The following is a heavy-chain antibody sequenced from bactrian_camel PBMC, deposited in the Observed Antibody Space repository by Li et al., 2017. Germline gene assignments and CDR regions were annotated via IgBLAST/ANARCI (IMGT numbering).Heavy chain of an antibody. V-gene: IGHV3S40*01. CDR2: VHTAGAKT. CDR1: GFTFSSYA. D-gene: IGHD3*01. J-gene: IGHJ4*01. Sequence: DVQLVESGGGLAQPGGSLRLSCAASGFTFSSYAMSWVRQAPGKGLEWVSAVHTAGAKTYYADLAKGRLSMSSDNAKNTVYLQMNSLKSEDTALYYCAMASGGWFGFWDYWGQGTQVTVS. CDR3: AMASGGWFGFWDY.